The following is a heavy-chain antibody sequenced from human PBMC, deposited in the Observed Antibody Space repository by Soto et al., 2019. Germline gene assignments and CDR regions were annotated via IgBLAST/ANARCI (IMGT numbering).Heavy chain of an antibody. CDR3: ARTDIVTTNCFDP. J-gene: IGHJ5*02. CDR2: INHRGSA. D-gene: IGHD5-12*01. CDR1: GGSFICYY. Sequence: SETLSLTCAVYGGSFICYYWTWIRQPPGKGLEWIGEINHRGSANYNPSLKSRVTISVDTSNNQFYLKLSSVTDADTSVYYCARTDIVTTNCFDPWGQGTLVTVSS. V-gene: IGHV4-34*01.